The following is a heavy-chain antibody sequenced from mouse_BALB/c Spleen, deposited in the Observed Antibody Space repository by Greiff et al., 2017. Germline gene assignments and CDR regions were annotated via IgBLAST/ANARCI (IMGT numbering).Heavy chain of an antibody. V-gene: IGHV1S135*01. D-gene: IGHD1-1*01. Sequence: LVKPGASMKISCKASGYSFTGYTMNWVKQSHGKNLEWIGLINPYNGGTSYNQKFKGKATLTVDKSSSTAFMHLNSLTSEDSAVYYCVGDRYYYGSSFAYWGQGTLVTVSA. CDR3: VGDRYYYGSSFAY. CDR1: GYSFTGYT. CDR2: INPYNGGT. J-gene: IGHJ3*01.